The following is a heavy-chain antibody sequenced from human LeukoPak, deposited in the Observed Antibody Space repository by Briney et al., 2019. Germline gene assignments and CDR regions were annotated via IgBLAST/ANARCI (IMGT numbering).Heavy chain of an antibody. CDR3: AKDRQYGDYGGGDFFDS. D-gene: IGHD4-17*01. J-gene: IGHJ4*02. CDR2: INWVGDTS. CDR1: GFTFDDYA. Sequence: GGSLRLSCAASGFTFDDYAMHWVRQAPGKGLQWISSINWVGDTSSYADSVKGRFTVSRDNTKGSLYLQMHSLRNEDTALYYCAKDRQYGDYGGGDFFDSWGQGTLVTVSS. V-gene: IGHV3-43D*03.